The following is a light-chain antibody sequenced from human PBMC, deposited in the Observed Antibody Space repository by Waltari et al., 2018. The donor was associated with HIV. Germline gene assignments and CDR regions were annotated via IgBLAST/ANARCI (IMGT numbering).Light chain of an antibody. CDR3: QQYYSTPWT. V-gene: IGKV4-1*01. Sequence: IVMTQSPDSLAVSLGDRAAINCKSNQTVLYSGNNTNYLSWYQHKPGQPPKLLIYWASTRQSGVPDRFSGSGSGTDFTLTISSLQAEDVAVYICQQYYSTPWTFGQGTEVEVK. CDR1: QTVLYSGNNTNY. CDR2: WAS. J-gene: IGKJ1*01.